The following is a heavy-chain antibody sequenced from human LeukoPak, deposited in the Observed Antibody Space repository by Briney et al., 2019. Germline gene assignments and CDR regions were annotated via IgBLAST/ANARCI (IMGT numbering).Heavy chain of an antibody. CDR3: ARDFIYSSGWYTCAFDI. V-gene: IGHV3-30-3*01. Sequence: GGSLRLSCAASGFTFSSYAMHWVRQAPGKGLEWVAVISYDGSNKYYADSVRGRFTISRDNSKNTLYLQMNSLRAEDTAVYYCARDFIYSSGWYTCAFDIWGQGTMVTVSS. D-gene: IGHD6-19*01. CDR2: ISYDGSNK. J-gene: IGHJ3*02. CDR1: GFTFSSYA.